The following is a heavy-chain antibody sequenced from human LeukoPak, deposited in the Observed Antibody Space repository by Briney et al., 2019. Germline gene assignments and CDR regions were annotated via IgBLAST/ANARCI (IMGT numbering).Heavy chain of an antibody. CDR2: INHSGST. Sequence: TSETLSLTCAVYSGPFSGYYWSWIRQPPGKGLEWIGEINHSGSTNYNPSLKSRVTISVDTSKNQFSLKLSSVTAADTAVYYCARVRSSGWGKNFDYWGQGTLVTVSS. D-gene: IGHD6-19*01. CDR3: ARVRSSGWGKNFDY. J-gene: IGHJ4*02. CDR1: SGPFSGYY. V-gene: IGHV4-34*01.